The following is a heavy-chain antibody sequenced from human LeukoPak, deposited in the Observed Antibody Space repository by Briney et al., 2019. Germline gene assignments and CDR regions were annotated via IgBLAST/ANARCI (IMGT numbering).Heavy chain of an antibody. V-gene: IGHV1-2*02. CDR2: INLNSGGT. Sequence: ASVKVSCKASGYTFIDYYMHWVRQAPGQGLEWMGWINLNSGGTNYAQNLQGRVTMTRDTSIRTVYMELSRLRSDDTAVYYCANTYALGNYYKGGFDPWGQGTLVTVSS. CDR3: ANTYALGNYYKGGFDP. D-gene: IGHD3-10*01. J-gene: IGHJ5*02. CDR1: GYTFIDYY.